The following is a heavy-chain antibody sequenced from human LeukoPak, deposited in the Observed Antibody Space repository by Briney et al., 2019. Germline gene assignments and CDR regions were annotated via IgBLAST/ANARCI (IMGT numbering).Heavy chain of an antibody. D-gene: IGHD3-10*01. CDR1: GGSFSGYY. CDR3: ARVRIAMVRGVIISGNWFDP. CDR2: IIHSGST. V-gene: IGHV4-34*12. J-gene: IGHJ5*02. Sequence: PSETLSLTCAVYGGSFSGYYWSWIRQPPGKGLEWIGEIIHSGSTNYNPSLKSRVTISVDTSKNQFSLKLSSVTAADTAVYYCARVRIAMVRGVIISGNWFDPWGQGTLVTGSS.